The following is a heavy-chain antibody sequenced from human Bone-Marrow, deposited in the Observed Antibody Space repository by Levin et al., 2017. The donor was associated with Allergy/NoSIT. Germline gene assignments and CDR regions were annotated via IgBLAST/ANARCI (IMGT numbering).Heavy chain of an antibody. CDR2: INPNNGDT. CDR1: GYSFTGYY. D-gene: IGHD6-25*01. CDR3: TRLFPGITASGSGFDP. J-gene: IGHJ5*02. V-gene: IGHV1-2*06. Sequence: ASVKVSCKASGYSFTGYYIQWVRQAPGQGLEWMGRINPNNGDTYKAQKFQGRVTMTRDTSISTAYMELSRLTSDDAAVYYCTRLFPGITASGSGFDPWGQGTLVTVSS.